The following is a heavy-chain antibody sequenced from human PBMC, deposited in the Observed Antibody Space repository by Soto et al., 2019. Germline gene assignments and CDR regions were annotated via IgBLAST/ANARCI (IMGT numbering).Heavy chain of an antibody. J-gene: IGHJ5*02. CDR3: ARHSLALRKNNWFDP. D-gene: IGHD3-3*02. CDR1: GDSIISSDFY. Sequence: KTSETLSLTCTVSGDSIISSDFYWGWVRQPPGKGLEWIGRIFYLGSSYYNPSLKSRVTMSVATSKNQFSLRLRSVTAADTALYFCARHSLALRKNNWFDPWGQGIMVTVSS. CDR2: IFYLGSS. V-gene: IGHV4-39*01.